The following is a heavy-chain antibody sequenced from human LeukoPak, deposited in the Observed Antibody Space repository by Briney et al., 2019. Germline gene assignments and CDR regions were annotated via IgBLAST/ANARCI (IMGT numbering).Heavy chain of an antibody. CDR1: GFTFSSYS. CDR2: ISRSSNTI. J-gene: IGHJ4*02. Sequence: GGSLRLSCAASGFTFSSYSMNWVRQAPGKGLEWVSYISRSSNTIYYADSVKGRFTISRDNSKNTLYLQMNSLRAEDTAVYYCARPYEQQLFRPTFDYWGQGTLVTVSS. D-gene: IGHD6-13*01. CDR3: ARPYEQQLFRPTFDY. V-gene: IGHV3-48*01.